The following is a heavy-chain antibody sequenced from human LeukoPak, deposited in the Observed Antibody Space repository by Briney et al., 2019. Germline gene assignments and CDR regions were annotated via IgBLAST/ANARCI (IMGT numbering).Heavy chain of an antibody. CDR3: SRENGAFSPFGY. D-gene: IGHD2-8*01. Sequence: SETLSLTCAVYGGSISSYYWSWIRQPPGKGLEWIGYIYYSGSTNYNPSLKSRVTISVDTSKNQFSLNLTSVTAADTAVYYCSRENGAFSPFGYWGQGTLVTVLS. CDR2: IYYSGST. CDR1: GGSISSYY. J-gene: IGHJ4*02. V-gene: IGHV4-59*12.